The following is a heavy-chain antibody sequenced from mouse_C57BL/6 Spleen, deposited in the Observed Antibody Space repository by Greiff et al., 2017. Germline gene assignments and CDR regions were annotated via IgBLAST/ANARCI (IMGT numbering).Heavy chain of an antibody. CDR3: TRDPSSSYDYAMDY. J-gene: IGHJ4*01. V-gene: IGHV5-9-1*02. D-gene: IGHD1-1*01. Sequence: EVMLVESGEGLVKPGGSLKLSCAASGFTFSSSAMSWVRQTPEKRLEWVAYISSGGDYIYYADTVKGRFTISRDNARNTLYLQMSSLKSEDTAMYYCTRDPSSSYDYAMDYWGQGTSVTVSS. CDR1: GFTFSSSA. CDR2: ISSGGDYI.